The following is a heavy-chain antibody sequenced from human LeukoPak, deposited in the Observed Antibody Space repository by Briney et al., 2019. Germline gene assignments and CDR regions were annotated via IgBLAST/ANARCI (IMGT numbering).Heavy chain of an antibody. V-gene: IGHV6-1*01. CDR2: TYYRSKWYN. Sequence: SQTLSLTCALSGDSVSSNSAAWNWIRQSPSRGLEWLGRTYYRSKWYNDYAVSVKSRITINPDTSKNQFSLQLNSVTPEDTAVYYCARDGGSGWLQPYYFYGMDVWGQGTTVTVSS. J-gene: IGHJ6*02. CDR3: ARDGGSGWLQPYYFYGMDV. CDR1: GDSVSSNSAA. D-gene: IGHD6-19*01.